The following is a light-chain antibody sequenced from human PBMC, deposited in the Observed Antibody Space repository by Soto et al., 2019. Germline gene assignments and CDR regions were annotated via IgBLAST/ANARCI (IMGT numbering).Light chain of an antibody. V-gene: IGKV1-39*01. Sequence: DIQMTQSPSSLSASAGDRVTITCRASQGISSHLNWYQQKPGKAPKLLIYGASSLQSGVPSRFSGSGSGTDFTLTINSLQPEDFAIYYCQQGYSTPQTFGQGTKVDI. J-gene: IGKJ1*01. CDR2: GAS. CDR3: QQGYSTPQT. CDR1: QGISSH.